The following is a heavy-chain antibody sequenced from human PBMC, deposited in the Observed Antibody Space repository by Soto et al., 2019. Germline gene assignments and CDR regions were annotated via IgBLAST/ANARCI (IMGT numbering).Heavy chain of an antibody. D-gene: IGHD5-18*01. J-gene: IGHJ4*01. CDR1: GFSFSDYY. Sequence: QVQLVESGGGLVKPGGSLRLSCAASGFSFSDYYMTWIRQAPGQGLEWVSYISSRSGTIFYADSVKGRFTLSRDNSKKSMYLQMNSLRAEDTAVYYCAREVDRALVGSPHYFDYWGQGTLVTVSS. CDR3: AREVDRALVGSPHYFDY. V-gene: IGHV3-11*01. CDR2: ISSRSGTI.